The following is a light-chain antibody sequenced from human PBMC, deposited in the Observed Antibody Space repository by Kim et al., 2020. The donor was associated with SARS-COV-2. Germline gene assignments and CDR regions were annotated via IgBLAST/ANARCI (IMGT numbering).Light chain of an antibody. J-gene: IGKJ2*01. Sequence: ASLGDRVTITCRASQSIGSYLNWYQQKPGRAPKVLIYSASSLQTGVPSRFSGSGSGTEFTLTISSLQPEDLGTYYCQQYFSIPPYTFGQGTKLEI. CDR1: QSIGSY. CDR3: QQYFSIPPYT. CDR2: SAS. V-gene: IGKV1-39*01.